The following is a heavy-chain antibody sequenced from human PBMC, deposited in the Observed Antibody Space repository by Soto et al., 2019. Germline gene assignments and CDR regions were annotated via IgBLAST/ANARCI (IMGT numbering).Heavy chain of an antibody. CDR1: GFTFSNYA. V-gene: IGHV3-23*01. CDR2: ISGSGGSA. Sequence: EVQLLESGGGLVQPGGSLRLSCAGTGFTFSNYAMSWVRQAPGKGLEWVSAISGSGGSAFYADSVKGRFTISRDNTQKMLFLQMNLLRAEDTALYYCANDSPPVTLDMWGQGTMVTVSS. J-gene: IGHJ3*02. CDR3: ANDSPPVTLDM.